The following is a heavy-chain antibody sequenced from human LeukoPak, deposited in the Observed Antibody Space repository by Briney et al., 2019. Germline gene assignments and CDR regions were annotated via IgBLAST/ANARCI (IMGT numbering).Heavy chain of an antibody. CDR2: IYYSGNT. V-gene: IGHV4-39*07. CDR3: ARGRAVAGIYYFDY. J-gene: IGHJ4*02. D-gene: IGHD6-19*01. CDR1: GDSISTSNSY. Sequence: PSETLSLTCSVSGDSISTSNSYWGWIRQPPGKGLEWIGSIYYSGNTYYNPSLKSRVTMSVDTSKNQFSLKLSSVTAADTAVYYCARGRAVAGIYYFDYWGQGTLVTVSS.